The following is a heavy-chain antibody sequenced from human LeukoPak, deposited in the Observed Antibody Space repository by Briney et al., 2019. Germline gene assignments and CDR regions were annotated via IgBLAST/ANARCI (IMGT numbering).Heavy chain of an antibody. CDR3: ATSGYGDYASLDY. CDR2: INPNSGGT. Sequence: ASVKVSCKASGYTFTGYYMHWVRQAPGQGLEWMGWINPNSGGTNYAQKFQGRVTMTRDTSTSTAYMELSRLRSDDTAVYYCATSGYGDYASLDYWGQGTLVTVSS. J-gene: IGHJ4*02. CDR1: GYTFTGYY. D-gene: IGHD4-17*01. V-gene: IGHV1-2*02.